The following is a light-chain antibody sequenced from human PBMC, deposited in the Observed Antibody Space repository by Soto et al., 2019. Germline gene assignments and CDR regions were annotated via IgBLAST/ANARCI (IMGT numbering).Light chain of an antibody. CDR2: AAS. CDR1: QSISSY. V-gene: IGKV1-39*01. J-gene: IGKJ5*01. Sequence: DIQMTQSPSSLSASVGDRVTITCRASQSISSYLNWYQQKPGKAPKLLIYAASSLQSGVPSRFSGSGSGTDFTLTISSLEPEDFAVYYCQQRGNWPPITFGHGTRLEIK. CDR3: QQRGNWPPIT.